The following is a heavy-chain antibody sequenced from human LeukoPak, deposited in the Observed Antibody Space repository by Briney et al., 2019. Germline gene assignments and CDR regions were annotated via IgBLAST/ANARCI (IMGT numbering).Heavy chain of an antibody. Sequence: SETLSLTCTVSGGSISSGDYYWRWIRQPPGKGLEWIEYIYYSGSTYYNPSLKSRVTISVDTSKNQFSLKLSSVTAADTAVYYCARDWGSHSGSYSGDAFDIWGQGTMVTVSS. CDR3: ARDWGSHSGSYSGDAFDI. D-gene: IGHD1-26*01. CDR1: GGSISSGDYY. J-gene: IGHJ3*02. V-gene: IGHV4-30-4*01. CDR2: IYYSGST.